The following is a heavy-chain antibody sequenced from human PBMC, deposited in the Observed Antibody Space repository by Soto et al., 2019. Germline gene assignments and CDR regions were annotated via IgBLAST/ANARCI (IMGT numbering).Heavy chain of an antibody. CDR2: VYWDDDK. J-gene: IGHJ4*02. D-gene: IGHD7-27*01. Sequence: QITLKESGPTLVKPTQTLTLTCTFSGFSLSTSVAGVGWIRQPPPKALEWLAVVYWDDDKRYSPSLKNRLTFTKDTSKNQVVLTMTNMDPVDTATYYCAYRLYGCWLTGSYYDYWGPGTLVTVSS. CDR1: GFSLSTSVAG. V-gene: IGHV2-5*02. CDR3: AYRLYGCWLTGSYYDY.